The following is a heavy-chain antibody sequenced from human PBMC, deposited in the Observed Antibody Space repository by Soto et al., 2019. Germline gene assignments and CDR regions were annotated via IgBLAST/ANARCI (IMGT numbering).Heavy chain of an antibody. CDR2: ISGSGGST. Sequence: EVQLLESGGGLVQPGGSLRLSCAASGFTFSSYAMSWVRQAPGKGLEWVSAISGSGGSTYYADSVKGRFTISRDNSKNTLYLKMNSLRAEDTAVYYCAKEGNYDILTGYSPGYWGQGTLVTVSS. CDR3: AKEGNYDILTGYSPGY. V-gene: IGHV3-23*01. J-gene: IGHJ4*02. D-gene: IGHD3-9*01. CDR1: GFTFSSYA.